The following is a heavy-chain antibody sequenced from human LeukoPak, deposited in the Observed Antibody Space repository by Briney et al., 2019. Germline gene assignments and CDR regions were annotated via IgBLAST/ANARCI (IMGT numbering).Heavy chain of an antibody. V-gene: IGHV1-2*02. CDR1: GYTFTGYY. J-gene: IGHJ5*02. D-gene: IGHD2-2*01. CDR3: AREYCSSTSCSIFDP. Sequence: ASVKVSCRASGYTFTGYYMHWVRQAPGQGLEWMGWINPNSGGTYYAQKFQGRVTMTRDTSISTAYMELSRLRSDDTAVYYCAREYCSSTSCSIFDPWGQGTLVTVSS. CDR2: INPNSGGT.